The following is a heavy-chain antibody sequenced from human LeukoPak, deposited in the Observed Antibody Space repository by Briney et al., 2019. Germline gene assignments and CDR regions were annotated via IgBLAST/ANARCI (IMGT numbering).Heavy chain of an antibody. CDR2: ISSSGSTI. Sequence: PGGSLRLSCAASGFTFSDYYMSWIRQAPGKGLEWVSYISSSGSTIYYADSVKGRFTISRDNAKNSLYLQMNSLRAEDTAVYYCARVVGDQLLNWFDPWGQGTLVTVSS. D-gene: IGHD2/OR15-2a*01. CDR3: ARVVGDQLLNWFDP. J-gene: IGHJ5*02. CDR1: GFTFSDYY. V-gene: IGHV3-11*04.